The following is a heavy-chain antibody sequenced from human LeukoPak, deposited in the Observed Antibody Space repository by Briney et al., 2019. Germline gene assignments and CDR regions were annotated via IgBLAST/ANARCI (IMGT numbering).Heavy chain of an antibody. D-gene: IGHD3-10*01. CDR1: GYIFSSND. CDR3: ARGPFGSGSFLDY. Sequence: ASVKVSCKASGYIFSSNDINWVREAAGQGLEWMGWMNPNIGDTGYTQKFQGRVAMTRSNSITTAYMEPSSRRSEDTPVYYCARGPFGSGSFLDYWGQGTLVTVSS. V-gene: IGHV1-8*01. CDR2: MNPNIGDT. J-gene: IGHJ4*02.